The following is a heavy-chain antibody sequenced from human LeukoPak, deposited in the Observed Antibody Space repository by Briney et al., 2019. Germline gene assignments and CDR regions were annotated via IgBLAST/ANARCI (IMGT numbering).Heavy chain of an antibody. D-gene: IGHD4-23*01. V-gene: IGHV4-31*03. CDR3: ARETRDYGGNSVFDY. Sequence: SETLSLTCTVSGGSISSGGYYWSWIRQHPGKGLEWIGYIYYSGSTYYNPSLKSRVTISVDTSKNQFSLKLSSVTAADTAVYYCARETRDYGGNSVFDYWGQGTLVTVSS. J-gene: IGHJ4*02. CDR2: IYYSGST. CDR1: GGSISSGGYY.